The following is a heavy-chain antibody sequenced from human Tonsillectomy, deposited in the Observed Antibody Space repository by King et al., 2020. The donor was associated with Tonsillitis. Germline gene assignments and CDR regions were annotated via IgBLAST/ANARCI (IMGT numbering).Heavy chain of an antibody. Sequence: VQLVESGGGLVQPGGSLRLSCAASGFTFSSFWMSWVRQALGKGLDWVANIKQDGSKKYYVESVEGRFTISRDNAKNSLYLQMNSLRAEETAVYYCVKEAGDYWGQGTLVTVSS. J-gene: IGHJ4*02. CDR1: GFTFSSFW. CDR2: IKQDGSKK. V-gene: IGHV3-7*01. CDR3: VKEAGDY.